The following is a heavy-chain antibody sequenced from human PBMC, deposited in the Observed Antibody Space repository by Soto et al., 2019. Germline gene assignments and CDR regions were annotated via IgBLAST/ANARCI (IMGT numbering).Heavy chain of an antibody. Sequence: SETLSLTCAVYGGSFSGYYWSWIRQPPGKGLEWIGEINHSGSTNYNPSLKSRVTISVDTSKNQFSLKLSSVTAADTAVYYCARGAGYSSHLYWGQGTLVTVSS. J-gene: IGHJ4*02. CDR2: INHSGST. CDR1: GGSFSGYY. V-gene: IGHV4-34*01. D-gene: IGHD6-13*01. CDR3: ARGAGYSSHLY.